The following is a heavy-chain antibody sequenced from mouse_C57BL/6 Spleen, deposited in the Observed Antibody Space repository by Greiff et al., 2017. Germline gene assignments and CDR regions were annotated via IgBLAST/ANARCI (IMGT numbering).Heavy chain of an antibody. Sequence: EVKLQESGGGLVKPGGSLKLSCAASGFTFSSYTMSWVRQTPEKRLEWVATISGGGGNTYYPDSVKGRFTISRDNAKNTLYLQMSSLRSEDTALYYCARDDYDGYAMDYWGQGTSVTVSS. CDR1: GFTFSSYT. CDR2: ISGGGGNT. J-gene: IGHJ4*01. V-gene: IGHV5-9*01. CDR3: ARDDYDGYAMDY. D-gene: IGHD2-4*01.